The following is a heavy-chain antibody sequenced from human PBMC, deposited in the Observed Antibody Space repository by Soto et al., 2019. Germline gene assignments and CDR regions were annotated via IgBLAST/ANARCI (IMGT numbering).Heavy chain of an antibody. Sequence: QVQLQESGPGLVKPSQTLSLTCTVSGGSISSGDYYWSWIRQPPGKGLEWIGYIYYSGSTYYNPSLKSRVTISVDTSKNQFSLKLSSVTAADTAVYYCARVPLVPAAMYYYYYYGMDVWGQGTTVTVSS. V-gene: IGHV4-30-4*01. D-gene: IGHD2-2*01. CDR1: GGSISSGDYY. CDR3: ARVPLVPAAMYYYYYYGMDV. CDR2: IYYSGST. J-gene: IGHJ6*02.